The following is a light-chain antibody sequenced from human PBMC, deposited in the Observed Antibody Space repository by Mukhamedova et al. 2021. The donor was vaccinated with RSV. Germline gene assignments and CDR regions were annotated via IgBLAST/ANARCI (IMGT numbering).Light chain of an antibody. CDR3: SSYTSSSTLNV. V-gene: IGLV2-14*01. Sequence: MGGDKYACWYQQKPGQSPVLVIYQDSKRPSGVSNRFSGSKSGNTASLTISGLQAEDEADYYCSSYTSSSTLNVFGTGTKVTVL. CDR1: MGGDKY. J-gene: IGLJ1*01. CDR2: QDS.